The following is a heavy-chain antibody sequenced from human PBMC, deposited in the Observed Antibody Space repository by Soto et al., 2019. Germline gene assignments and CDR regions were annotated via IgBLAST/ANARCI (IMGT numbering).Heavy chain of an antibody. CDR1: GGSVNSGGYH. J-gene: IGHJ6*02. V-gene: IGHV4-31*03. D-gene: IGHD1-1*01. CDR3: ARAPIPNWNYYGMDV. CDR2: IYYSGST. Sequence: SETLSLTCTVSGGSVNSGGYHWSWIRQHPGKGLEWIGDIYYSGSTYYNPSLKSRVTISIDTSTNHFSLHLSALTAADTAVYYCARAPIPNWNYYGMDVWGQGTTVTVSS.